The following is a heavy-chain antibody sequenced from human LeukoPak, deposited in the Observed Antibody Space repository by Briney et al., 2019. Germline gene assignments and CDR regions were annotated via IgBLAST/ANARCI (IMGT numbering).Heavy chain of an antibody. J-gene: IGHJ4*02. V-gene: IGHV4-4*07. CDR2: IYTSGST. Sequence: TASETLSLTCTVSGGSISSYYWSWIRQPAGKGLVWIGRIYTSGSTNYNPSLKSRVTMSVDTSKNQFSLKLSSVTAADTAVYYCARVRAVERRSADFDYWGQGTLDTVSS. D-gene: IGHD1-1*01. CDR1: GGSISSYY. CDR3: ARVRAVERRSADFDY.